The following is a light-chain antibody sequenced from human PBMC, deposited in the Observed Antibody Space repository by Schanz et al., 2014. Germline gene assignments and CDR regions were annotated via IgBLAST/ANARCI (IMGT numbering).Light chain of an antibody. J-gene: IGLJ2*01. Sequence: QSALTQPPSVSGSPGQSVTISCTGSSSDVGRYNRVSWFQQPPGTAPKLMIFQVNSRPSGVPDRFSGSKSGNTASLTVSGLQADDEADYYCSSYAGSNNVVFGGGTKLTVL. V-gene: IGLV2-18*02. CDR3: SSYAGSNNVV. CDR2: QVN. CDR1: SSDVGRYNR.